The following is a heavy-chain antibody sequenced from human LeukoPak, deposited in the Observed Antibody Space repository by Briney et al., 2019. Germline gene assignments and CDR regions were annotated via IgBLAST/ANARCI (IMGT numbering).Heavy chain of an antibody. D-gene: IGHD2-2*01. CDR1: GFTFSSYG. V-gene: IGHV3-30*02. CDR2: IRYDGSNK. J-gene: IGHJ6*03. Sequence: GGSLRLSCAASGFTFSSYGMHWVRQAPGKGLEWVAFIRYDGSNKYYADSVKGRFTISRDNSKNTLHLQMNSLRAEDTAVYYCAKRYCSSTSCSYYYYYYYMGVWGKGTTVTVSS. CDR3: AKRYCSSTSCSYYYYYYYMGV.